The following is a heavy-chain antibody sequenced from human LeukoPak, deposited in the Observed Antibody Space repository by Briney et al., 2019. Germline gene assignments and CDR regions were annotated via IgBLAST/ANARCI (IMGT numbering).Heavy chain of an antibody. V-gene: IGHV4-59*01. CDR3: ARGNKYAGVFDY. J-gene: IGHJ4*02. CDR1: FGSIRDYY. D-gene: IGHD1/OR15-1a*01. CDR2: IYNRATT. Sequence: PSETLSLTCSVSFGSIRDYYWSWIRQPPGKGLEWIGYIYNRATTSYNPSLKGQVTISIDTSKNQFSLNLSSVTAADTAVYYCARGNKYAGVFDYWGQGTLVTVSS.